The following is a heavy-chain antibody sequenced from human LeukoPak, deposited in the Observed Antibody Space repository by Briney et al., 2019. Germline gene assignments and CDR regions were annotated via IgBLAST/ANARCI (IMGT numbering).Heavy chain of an antibody. CDR3: ARLPTVTFFDY. V-gene: IGHV4-39*01. J-gene: IGHJ4*02. CDR1: GGSMSSSSYY. CDR2: IYYSGST. D-gene: IGHD4-17*01. Sequence: PSETLSLTCTVSGGSMSSSSYYWGWIRQPPGKGLEWIGSIYYSGSTYYNPSLKSRVTISVDTSKNQFSLKLSSVTAADTAVYYCARLPTVTFFDYWGQGTLVPVSS.